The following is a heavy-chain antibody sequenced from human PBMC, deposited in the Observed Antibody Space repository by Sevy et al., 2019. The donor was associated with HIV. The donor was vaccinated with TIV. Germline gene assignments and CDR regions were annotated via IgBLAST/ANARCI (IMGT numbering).Heavy chain of an antibody. CDR1: GFNLSKAW. V-gene: IGHV3-15*01. D-gene: IGHD2-15*01. J-gene: IGHJ4*02. Sequence: GGSLRLSCAASGFNLSKAWMSWVRQAPGKGLEWVGRIKSKTDGGTTDYAAPVKGRFTISRDDSKNTLYLQMHSLNTEDTAVYYCTIEGCSGGSCYPWYWGQRTLVTVSS. CDR2: IKSKTDGGTT. CDR3: TIEGCSGGSCYPWY.